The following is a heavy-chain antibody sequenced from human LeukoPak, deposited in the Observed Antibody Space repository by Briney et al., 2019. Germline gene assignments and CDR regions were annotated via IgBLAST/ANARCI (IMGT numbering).Heavy chain of an antibody. D-gene: IGHD3-10*01. CDR1: GFTFSSYW. J-gene: IGHJ4*02. V-gene: IGHV3-74*01. Sequence: GGSLGLSCAASGFTFSSYWMHWVRQAPGKGLVCVSRINSDGSSTSYADSVKGRFTISRDNAKNTLYLQMNSLRAEDTAVYYCARGRGITMVRGVLFDYWGQGTLVTVSS. CDR3: ARGRGITMVRGVLFDY. CDR2: INSDGSST.